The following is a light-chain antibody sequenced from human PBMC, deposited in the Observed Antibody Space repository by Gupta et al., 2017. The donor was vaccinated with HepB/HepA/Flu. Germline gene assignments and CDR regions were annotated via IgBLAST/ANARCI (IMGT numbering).Light chain of an antibody. CDR1: QSVRTY. J-gene: IGKJ4*01. CDR2: DIS. Sequence: EIVLTQSPAARSLSLGESATLSCMASQSVRTYLAWYQQKPGLAPRLLIYDISNRATGIPARFSGSGSGTDFTLTINSLEPEDVAVYYCQQRYSWPLTFGGGTTVDIK. CDR3: QQRYSWPLT. V-gene: IGKV3-11*01.